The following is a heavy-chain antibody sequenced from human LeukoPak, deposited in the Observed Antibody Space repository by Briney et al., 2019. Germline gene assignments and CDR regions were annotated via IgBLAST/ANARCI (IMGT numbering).Heavy chain of an antibody. CDR1: GYSISSGYY. Sequence: PSETLSLTCAGSGYSISSGYYWGWIRQPPGKGMEWIGSIYHSGSTYYNPSLKSRVTIPVDTFKNQFSLKLSSVTAADTAVYYCARTLSSWGQGTLVTVSS. D-gene: IGHD3-16*01. V-gene: IGHV4-38-2*01. J-gene: IGHJ5*02. CDR3: ARTLSS. CDR2: IYHSGST.